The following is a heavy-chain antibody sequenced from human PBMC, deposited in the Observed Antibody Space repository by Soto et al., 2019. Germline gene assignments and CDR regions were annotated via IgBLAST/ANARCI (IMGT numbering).Heavy chain of an antibody. CDR2: INAGNGNT. Sequence: QVQLVQSGAEVKKPGASVKVSCKASGYTFTSYAMHWVRQAPGQRLEWMGWINAGNGNTKYSQKFQGRVTITRDTSARTANMERSSLRSEDTAVYYCAREGGMVRGLLLGYWGQGTLVTVSS. J-gene: IGHJ4*02. V-gene: IGHV1-3*01. CDR3: AREGGMVRGLLLGY. D-gene: IGHD3-10*01. CDR1: GYTFTSYA.